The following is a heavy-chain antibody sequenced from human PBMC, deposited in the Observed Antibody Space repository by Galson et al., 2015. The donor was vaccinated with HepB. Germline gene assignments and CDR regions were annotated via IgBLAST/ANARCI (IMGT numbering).Heavy chain of an antibody. CDR2: IYSGGDT. J-gene: IGHJ3*02. D-gene: IGHD2/OR15-2a*01. Sequence: SLRLSCAASGFTVSSNYMSWVRQAPGKGLEWVSVIYSGGDTYYADSVKGRFTIFRDNSKNALFLQMNSLRTEDTAVYYCARVRGPSSIKPDAFDIWGQGTMVTVSS. V-gene: IGHV3-53*01. CDR1: GFTVSSNY. CDR3: ARVRGPSSIKPDAFDI.